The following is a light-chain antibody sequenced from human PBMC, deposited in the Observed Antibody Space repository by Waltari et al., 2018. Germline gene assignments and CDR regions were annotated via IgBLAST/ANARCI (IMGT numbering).Light chain of an antibody. J-gene: IGLJ2*01. Sequence: QSALTQPPSASGSPGQSVTIPCTGTSSAVGGSDFVSWYQQHPGKAPKLMICEVSKRPSGVPDRFSGSKSGNTASLTVSGLQAEDEADYYCSSYAGSNVVFGGGTKLTVL. V-gene: IGLV2-8*01. CDR3: SSYAGSNVV. CDR1: SSAVGGSDF. CDR2: EVS.